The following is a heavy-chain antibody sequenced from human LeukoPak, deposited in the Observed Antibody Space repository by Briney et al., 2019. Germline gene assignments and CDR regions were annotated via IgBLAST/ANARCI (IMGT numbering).Heavy chain of an antibody. D-gene: IGHD5-12*01. V-gene: IGHV3-49*03. CDR1: GFTFGDYA. Sequence: GGSLRLSCTASGFTFGDYAMSWFRQAPGKGLEWIGFIRSKAYGGTTEYAASVKGRFIISRDDSKSIAYLQMNSLKTEDTAVYYCTRGGPIVATISGVDYWGQGTLVTVSS. J-gene: IGHJ4*02. CDR3: TRGGPIVATISGVDY. CDR2: IRSKAYGGTT.